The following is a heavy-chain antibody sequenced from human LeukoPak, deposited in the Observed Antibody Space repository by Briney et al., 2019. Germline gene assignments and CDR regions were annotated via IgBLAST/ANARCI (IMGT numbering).Heavy chain of an antibody. CDR1: GVSINSYY. J-gene: IGHJ4*02. V-gene: IGHV4-59*01. CDR2: IYYSGST. D-gene: IGHD3-16*01. CDR3: ASAKGVLSYFDY. Sequence: SETLSLTCTVSGVSINSYYWGWIRQSPGKGLEWIGYIYYSGSTYYNPSLKSRVVISVDTSKNQFSLKLSSVTAADTAVYYCASAKGVLSYFDYWGQGVLVTVSS.